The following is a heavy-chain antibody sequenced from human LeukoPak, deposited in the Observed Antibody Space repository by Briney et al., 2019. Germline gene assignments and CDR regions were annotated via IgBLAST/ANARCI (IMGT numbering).Heavy chain of an antibody. V-gene: IGHV3-30*04. J-gene: IGHJ4*02. CDR2: ISYDGSNK. D-gene: IGHD6-19*01. Sequence: GGSLRLSCAASGFTFSSSAMSWVRQVPGKGLEWVAVISYDGSNKYYADSVKGRFTISRDNSKNTLYLQMNSLRAEDTAVYYCARGGGRARPQPYSSGWYGYWGQGTLVTVSS. CDR3: ARGGGRARPQPYSSGWYGY. CDR1: GFTFSSSA.